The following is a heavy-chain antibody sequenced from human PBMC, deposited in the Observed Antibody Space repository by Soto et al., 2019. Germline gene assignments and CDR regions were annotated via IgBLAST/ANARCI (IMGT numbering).Heavy chain of an antibody. D-gene: IGHD2-15*01. CDR1: GYTFTGYY. CDR2: INPNIGGT. V-gene: IGHV1-2*02. Sequence: QVQLVQSGAEVKKPGASVKVSCKASGYTFTGYYMHWVRQAPGQGLEWMGWINPNIGGTNYAQKYQGRVTMTMDTSISTAYMELSRLRSDDTAVYYCARQDIYDYWGQGTLVTVSS. CDR3: ARQDIYDY. J-gene: IGHJ4*02.